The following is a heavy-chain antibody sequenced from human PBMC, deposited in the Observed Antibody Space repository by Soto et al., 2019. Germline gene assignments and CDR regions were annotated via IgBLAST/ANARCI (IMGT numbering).Heavy chain of an antibody. CDR2: INSDGAT. CDR3: ASRPRGSVAGTLDS. J-gene: IGHJ5*01. CDR1: GFTFSDYA. D-gene: IGHD6-19*01. Sequence: HPGGSLILSCAASGFTFSDYAMSWVRQAPGKGLEWVSVINSDGATYYADSVQGRFSISRDNSKSTLCLQMNSLSVEDTAIYYCASRPRGSVAGTLDSWGQGSLVTVSS. V-gene: IGHV3-23*01.